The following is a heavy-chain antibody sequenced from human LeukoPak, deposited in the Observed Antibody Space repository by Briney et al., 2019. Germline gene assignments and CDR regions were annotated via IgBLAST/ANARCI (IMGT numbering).Heavy chain of an antibody. D-gene: IGHD2-2*01. Sequence: PSETLSLTCTVSGGPISSGGYYWSWIRQHPGKGLEWIGYMYYSGSTYYNPSLKSRVTISVDTSKNQFSLKLGSVTAADTAVYYCARRTLYCSSTSCYYFDYWGQGTLVTVSS. CDR3: ARRTLYCSSTSCYYFDY. V-gene: IGHV4-31*03. J-gene: IGHJ4*02. CDR1: GGPISSGGYY. CDR2: MYYSGST.